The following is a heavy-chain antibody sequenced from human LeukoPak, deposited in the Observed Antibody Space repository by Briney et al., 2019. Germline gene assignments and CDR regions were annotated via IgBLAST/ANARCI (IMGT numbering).Heavy chain of an antibody. J-gene: IGHJ4*02. Sequence: GGSLRLSCAASGFTFSSYAMSWVRQAPGKGLEWVSAISGSGGSTYYADSVKGRFTISRDNSKNTLYPQMNSLRAEDTAVYYCAKDGETYCGGDCYSYYFDYWGQGTLVTVSS. CDR2: ISGSGGST. CDR3: AKDGETYCGGDCYSYYFDY. D-gene: IGHD2-21*02. CDR1: GFTFSSYA. V-gene: IGHV3-23*01.